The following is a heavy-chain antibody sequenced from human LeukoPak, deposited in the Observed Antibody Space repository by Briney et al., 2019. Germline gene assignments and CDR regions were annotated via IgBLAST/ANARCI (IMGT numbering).Heavy chain of an antibody. CDR3: ARDDFWSDRYYYYMDV. D-gene: IGHD3-3*01. CDR1: GYTFTTSG. CDR2: ISAYNGNP. V-gene: IGHV1-18*01. J-gene: IGHJ6*03. Sequence: ASVKVSCKASGYTFTTSGITWVRQAPGQGLEWMGWISAYNGNPNYAQKFQGRVTMTIDTSTTTAYMELRSLTSDDTAVYYCARDDFWSDRYYYYMDVWGKGTTVTVSS.